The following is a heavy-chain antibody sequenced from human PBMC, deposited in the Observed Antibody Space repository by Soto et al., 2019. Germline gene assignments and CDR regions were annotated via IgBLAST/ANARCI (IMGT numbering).Heavy chain of an antibody. V-gene: IGHV1-69*13. Sequence: SVKVSCKASGGTLSSYAISWVRQAPGQGLEWMGGIIPIFGTANYAQKFQGRVTITADESTSTAYMELSSLRSEDTAVYYCAARAERAAGPYCNGMDFCGQGTTITVSS. D-gene: IGHD2-15*01. CDR2: IIPIFGTA. CDR3: AARAERAAGPYCNGMDF. J-gene: IGHJ6*02. CDR1: GGTLSSYA.